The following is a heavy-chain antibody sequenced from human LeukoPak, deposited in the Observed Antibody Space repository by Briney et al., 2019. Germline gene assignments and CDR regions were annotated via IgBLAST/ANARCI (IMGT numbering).Heavy chain of an antibody. J-gene: IGHJ4*02. CDR3: ARVNGLTVEADYYDSSGYYYFDY. CDR2: MSYDGRNE. D-gene: IGHD3-22*01. V-gene: IGHV3-30*04. CDR1: GFTFSTYA. Sequence: PGGSLRLSCVDSGFTFSTYAMHWVRQAPGKGLEWVAVMSYDGRNEYYADSVKGRFTISRDNAKNSLYLQMNSLRAEDTAVYYCARVNGLTVEADYYDSSGYYYFDYWGQGTLVTVSS.